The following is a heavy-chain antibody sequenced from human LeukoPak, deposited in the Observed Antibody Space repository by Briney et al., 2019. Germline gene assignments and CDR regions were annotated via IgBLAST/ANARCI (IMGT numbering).Heavy chain of an antibody. CDR1: GGSISSYY. D-gene: IGHD1/OR15-1a*01. CDR2: IYYSGGT. J-gene: IGHJ4*02. V-gene: IGHV4-39*07. Sequence: SETLSLTCTVSGGSISSYYWGWIRQPPGKGLEWIGSIYYSGGTYYNPSLKSRVTISVDTSKNQFSLKLSSVTAADTAVYYCARGKLEHNSFDYWGQGTLVTVSS. CDR3: ARGKLEHNSFDY.